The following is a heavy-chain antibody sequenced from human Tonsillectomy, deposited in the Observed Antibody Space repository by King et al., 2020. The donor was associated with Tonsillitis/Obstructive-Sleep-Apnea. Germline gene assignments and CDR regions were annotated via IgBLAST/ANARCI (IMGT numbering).Heavy chain of an antibody. CDR1: GFTFSYYA. Sequence: VQLVESGGGVVQPGRSLRLSCAAAGFTFSYYAMHWVRQAPGKGLEWVAFIWYDGTNKYYADSVKGRFPISRDTSKNTLYLQMNSLRADDTAVYYCARKTGYNLGAFDIWGQGTMVTVSS. J-gene: IGHJ3*02. CDR2: IWYDGTNK. V-gene: IGHV3-33*01. D-gene: IGHD5-24*01. CDR3: ARKTGYNLGAFDI.